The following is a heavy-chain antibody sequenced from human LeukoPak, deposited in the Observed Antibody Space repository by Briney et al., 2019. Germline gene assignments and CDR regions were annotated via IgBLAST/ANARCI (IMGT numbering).Heavy chain of an antibody. CDR1: GFTFSSYA. Sequence: GGSLRLSCAASGFTFSSYAMSWVRQAPGKGLDWVSAISGSGGSTYYADSVKGRFTISRDNSKNTLYLQMNSLRAEDTAVYYCAKRGDIVLMVYAMYFDYWGQGTLVTVSS. D-gene: IGHD2-8*01. J-gene: IGHJ4*02. CDR3: AKRGDIVLMVYAMYFDY. CDR2: ISGSGGST. V-gene: IGHV3-23*01.